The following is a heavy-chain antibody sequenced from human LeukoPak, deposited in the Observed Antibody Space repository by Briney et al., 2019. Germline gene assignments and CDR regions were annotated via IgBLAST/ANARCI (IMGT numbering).Heavy chain of an antibody. CDR3: ARGGGWGWQLAPFDS. J-gene: IGHJ4*02. V-gene: IGHV4-59*01. Sequence: KSSETLSLTCTVSGGSISSFYWSWIRQAPGKGLDFIGYIFYDGSTKYNPSLRSRVTISLDMSKKQFSLKMTSMTAADTAVYFCARGGGWGWQLAPFDSWGQGSLVSVSS. CDR1: GGSISSFY. CDR2: IFYDGST. D-gene: IGHD6-13*01.